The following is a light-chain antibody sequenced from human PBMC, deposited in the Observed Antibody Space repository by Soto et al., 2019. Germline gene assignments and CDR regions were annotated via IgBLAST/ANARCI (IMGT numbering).Light chain of an antibody. V-gene: IGKV3-15*01. Sequence: EIVMTQSPATLSVSPGEGVTLSCRASQSVSSNLAWYQQKPGQAPRLLIYGASTRATGIPARFSGSGSGTEFTLTISSLQSVDFAIYYCQQYTNWPRTFGLGTKVEIK. J-gene: IGKJ1*01. CDR3: QQYTNWPRT. CDR1: QSVSSN. CDR2: GAS.